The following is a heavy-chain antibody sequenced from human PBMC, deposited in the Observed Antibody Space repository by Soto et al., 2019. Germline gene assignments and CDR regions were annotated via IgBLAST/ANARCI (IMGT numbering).Heavy chain of an antibody. CDR1: GFTISSYG. J-gene: IGHJ6*02. Sequence: QVQLVESGGGVVQPGGSLRLSCAASGFTISSYGVHWVRQAPGKGLEWVAVISNDGTKKNYGESAKGRFTISRDNSKSPLYVQMSSLRTEDTAVYYCAKSPQWVAKGDMDVWGPATTVSVSS. CDR2: ISNDGTKK. D-gene: IGHD1-26*01. CDR3: AKSPQWVAKGDMDV. V-gene: IGHV3-30*18.